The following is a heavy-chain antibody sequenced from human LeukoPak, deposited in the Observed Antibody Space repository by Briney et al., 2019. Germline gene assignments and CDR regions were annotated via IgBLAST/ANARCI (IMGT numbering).Heavy chain of an antibody. CDR3: AKWGDYDVLTGYYVSDY. V-gene: IGHV3-23*01. D-gene: IGHD3-9*01. Sequence: PWGAPRLSCAASGFTLRHYAMSPGRPGAGQGLALVSPITCSGGNTYYADSVKGRFTISRDNSKNTVFLQMNSLRAEDTAVYYCAKWGDYDVLTGYYVSDYWGQGTLVTVSS. J-gene: IGHJ4*02. CDR2: ITCSGGNT. CDR1: GFTLRHYA.